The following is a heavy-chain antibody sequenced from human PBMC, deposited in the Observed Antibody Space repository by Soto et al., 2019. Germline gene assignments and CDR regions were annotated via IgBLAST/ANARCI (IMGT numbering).Heavy chain of an antibody. CDR3: ARDLGTQRAREWYFDL. D-gene: IGHD6-25*01. CDR1: GFTLSTYW. J-gene: IGHJ2*01. V-gene: IGHV3-74*01. Sequence: EVQLVESGGVLVQPGGSLRLSCAASGFTLSTYWIHWVRQSPGKGPMWVSRMSGDGRVKDYAASGRGRFTISRDKAENTPYLQLESLTAADTGVYYCARDLGTQRAREWYFDLWGRGTLVTVSS. CDR2: MSGDGRVK.